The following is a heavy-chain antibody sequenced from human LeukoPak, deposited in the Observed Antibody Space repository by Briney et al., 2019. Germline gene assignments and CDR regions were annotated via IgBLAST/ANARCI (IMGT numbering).Heavy chain of an antibody. CDR1: GGSFSGYY. V-gene: IGHV4-34*01. CDR2: INHSGST. CDR3: ARVGLRYYYDSSGYYHHSRRKVFDY. Sequence: SETLSLTCAVYGGSFSGYYWSWIRQPPGKGLEWIGEINHSGSTNYNPSLKSRGTISVDTSKNQFSLKLSSVTAADTAVYYCARVGLRYYYDSSGYYHHSRRKVFDYWGQGTLVTVSS. J-gene: IGHJ4*02. D-gene: IGHD3-22*01.